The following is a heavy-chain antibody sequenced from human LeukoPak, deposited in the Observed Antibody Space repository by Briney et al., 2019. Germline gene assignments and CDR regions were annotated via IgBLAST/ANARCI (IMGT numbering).Heavy chain of an antibody. J-gene: IGHJ5*02. CDR3: ARTAFPSSPSLDP. Sequence: ASVKVSCKASGYTFTGYYMHWVRQAPGQGLEWMGWIYPNSGGTNYAQNFQGRVTMTRDTSIGTAYMELSRLRSDDTAIYYCARTAFPSSPSLDPWGQGTLVIVSS. CDR2: IYPNSGGT. V-gene: IGHV1-2*02. CDR1: GYTFTGYY. D-gene: IGHD6-6*01.